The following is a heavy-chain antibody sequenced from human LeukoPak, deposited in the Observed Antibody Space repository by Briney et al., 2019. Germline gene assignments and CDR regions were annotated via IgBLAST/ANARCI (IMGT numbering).Heavy chain of an antibody. D-gene: IGHD6-6*01. CDR2: ISDTGSTI. CDR3: ARDGYSSSKYFPH. Sequence: TGGSLRLSCAASGFTFSSYELNWVRQAPGKGLEWVSYISDTGSTIYYADSVEGRFTISRDNAKNSLYLQMNSLRAEDTAVYYCARDGYSSSKYFPHWGQGTLVTVSS. CDR1: GFTFSSYE. J-gene: IGHJ1*01. V-gene: IGHV3-48*03.